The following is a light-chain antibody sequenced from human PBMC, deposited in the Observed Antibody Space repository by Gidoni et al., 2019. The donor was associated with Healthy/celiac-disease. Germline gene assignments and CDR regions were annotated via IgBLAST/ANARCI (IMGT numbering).Light chain of an antibody. V-gene: IGKV1D-12*01. J-gene: IGKJ5*01. CDR3: QQANSFPIT. CDR1: QGIGSW. Sequence: DIQMTQSPSSVSASVGDRVTITCRASQGIGSWLAWYQQQPGKAPKLLISASSSLQSGVPSRYSGSGSGTDFTLTISSLQPEDFATYCCQQANSFPITFGQGTRLEI. CDR2: ASS.